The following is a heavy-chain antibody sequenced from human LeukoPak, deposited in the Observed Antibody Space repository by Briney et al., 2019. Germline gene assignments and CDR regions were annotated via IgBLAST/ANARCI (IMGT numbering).Heavy chain of an antibody. CDR1: GFTFSSYA. V-gene: IGHV3-30-3*01. CDR3: ASRELRYCSSTSCYAPLDY. CDR2: ISYDGSNK. J-gene: IGHJ4*02. D-gene: IGHD2-2*01. Sequence: GRSLRLSCAASGFTFSSYAMHWVRQAPGKGLEWVAVISYDGSNKYYADSVKGRFTISRDNSKNTLYLQMNSLRAEDTAVYYCASRELRYCSSTSCYAPLDYWGQGTLVTVSS.